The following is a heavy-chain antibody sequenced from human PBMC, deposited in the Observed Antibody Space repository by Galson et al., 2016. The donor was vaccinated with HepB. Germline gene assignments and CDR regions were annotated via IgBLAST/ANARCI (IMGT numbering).Heavy chain of an antibody. Sequence: SLRLSCAASGFTFHYYAMHWVRQSPGKGLEWVALISYDGSKAYYADSVKGRFTISRDNPKNTLYLQMNSLRAEDTAVYYCASPTYDFWSGCPMYYFDHWGQGTLVTVSS. CDR1: GFTFHYYA. J-gene: IGHJ4*02. D-gene: IGHD3-3*01. CDR3: ASPTYDFWSGCPMYYFDH. V-gene: IGHV3-30*04. CDR2: ISYDGSKA.